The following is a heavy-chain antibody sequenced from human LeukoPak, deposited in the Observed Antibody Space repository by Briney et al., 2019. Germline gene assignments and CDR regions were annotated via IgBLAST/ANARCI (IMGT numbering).Heavy chain of an antibody. CDR1: GFTFSSYG. D-gene: IGHD6-13*01. J-gene: IGHJ4*02. V-gene: IGHV3-33*01. CDR3: ARDSAAGAFDY. Sequence: GGSLRLSCAASGFTFSSYGMHWVRQAPGKGLEWVAVIWYDGSNKYYADSVKGRFTISRDNSKNTLYLQMNSLRAEDTAVYYCARDSAAGAFDYWGQGTLVTVSS. CDR2: IWYDGSNK.